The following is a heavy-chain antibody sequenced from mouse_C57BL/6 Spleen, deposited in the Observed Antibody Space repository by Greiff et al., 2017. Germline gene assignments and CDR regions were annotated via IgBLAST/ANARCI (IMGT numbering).Heavy chain of an antibody. D-gene: IGHD2-4*01. J-gene: IGHJ3*01. V-gene: IGHV1-42*01. CDR1: GYSFTGYY. Sequence: VQLQQPGPELVKPGASVKISCKASGYSFTGYYMNWVKQSPEKSLEWFGEINPSTGGPTYNQKFKAKATVTVEKSASTAYMQLKRLTSEDSAVYYCARYDYRGFAYWGQGTLVTVSA. CDR2: INPSTGGP. CDR3: ARYDYRGFAY.